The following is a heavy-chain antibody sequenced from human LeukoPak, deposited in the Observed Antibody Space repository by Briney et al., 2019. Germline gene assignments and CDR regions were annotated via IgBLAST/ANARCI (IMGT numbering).Heavy chain of an antibody. Sequence: ASVKVSCKASGYTFTSYGISWVRQAPGQGLEWMGWTSAYNGNTNYAQKLQGRVTMTTDTSTSTAYMELRSLRSDDTAAYYCARDDGTRVAVYGMDVWGQGTTVTVSS. D-gene: IGHD6-19*01. CDR3: ARDDGTRVAVYGMDV. V-gene: IGHV1-18*01. CDR2: TSAYNGNT. CDR1: GYTFTSYG. J-gene: IGHJ6*02.